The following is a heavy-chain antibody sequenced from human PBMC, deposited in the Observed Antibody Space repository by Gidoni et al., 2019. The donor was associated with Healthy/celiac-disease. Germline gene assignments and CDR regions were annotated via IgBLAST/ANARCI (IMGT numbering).Heavy chain of an antibody. CDR1: GFTFRSYG. CDR2: ISYDGSNK. CDR3: AKDDSSGWVPYVDY. V-gene: IGHV3-30*18. D-gene: IGHD6-19*01. J-gene: IGHJ4*02. Sequence: QVQLVESGGGVVQPGRSLRLSCAASGFTFRSYGMHCVRKAPGKGLAWVAVISYDGSNKYYADSVKGRFTISRDNSKNTLYLQMNSLRAEDTAVYYCAKDDSSGWVPYVDYWGQGTLVTVSS.